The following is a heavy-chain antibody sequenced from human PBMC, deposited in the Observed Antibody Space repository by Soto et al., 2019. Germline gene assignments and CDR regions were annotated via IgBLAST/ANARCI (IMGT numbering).Heavy chain of an antibody. J-gene: IGHJ4*02. V-gene: IGHV3-23*01. CDR3: AKESMPEHYGDTLFDH. D-gene: IGHD4-17*01. CDR2: FSAGGRA. Sequence: EVQLLESWGGLVQPGGSLRLSCEASGFSFSNYALSWVRQAPGKGLEWVSTFSAGGRAYYADSVKGRFTIAKDFSKNTLHLQTNSLRAEDTAVYFCAKESMPEHYGDTLFDHWGQGTRVTVSS. CDR1: GFSFSNYA.